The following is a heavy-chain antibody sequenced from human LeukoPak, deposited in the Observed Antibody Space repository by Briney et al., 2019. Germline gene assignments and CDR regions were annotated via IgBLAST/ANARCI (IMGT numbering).Heavy chain of an antibody. CDR1: GYTFTNYY. V-gene: IGHV1-46*01. CDR2: INPSGGTT. D-gene: IGHD7-27*01. Sequence: ASVKVSCKPSGYTFTNYYLHWVRPAPGQGLEWMGIINPSGGTTTYAQKFQGRLTVTRDTSTSTVYMELSSLRPEDTAMYYCARGGLGIQASFDYWGQGTLVTVSS. CDR3: ARGGLGIQASFDY. J-gene: IGHJ4*02.